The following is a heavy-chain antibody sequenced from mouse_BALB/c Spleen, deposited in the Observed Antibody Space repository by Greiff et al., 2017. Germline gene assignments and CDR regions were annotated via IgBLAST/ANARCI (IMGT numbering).Heavy chain of an antibody. J-gene: IGHJ3*01. D-gene: IGHD2-3*01. V-gene: IGHV2-2*02. CDR1: GFSLTSYG. CDR3: VRDTGDDEAY. CDR2: IWSGGST. Sequence: VQLQQSGPGLVQPSQSLSITCTVSGFSLTSYGVHWVRQSPGKGLEWLGVIWSGGSTDYNAAFISRLSISKDNSKSQVFFKMNSLQANDTAIYYCVRDTGDDEAYWGQGTLVTVSA.